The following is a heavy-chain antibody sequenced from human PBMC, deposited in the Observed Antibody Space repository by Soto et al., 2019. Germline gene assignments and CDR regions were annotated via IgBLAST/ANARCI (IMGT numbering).Heavy chain of an antibody. CDR3: ARVLRYFDWLLSNRFDP. D-gene: IGHD3-9*01. CDR1: GGSISSSNW. V-gene: IGHV4-4*02. CDR2: IYHSGST. Sequence: SETLSLTCAVSGGSISSSNWWSWGRQPPGXGLEWIGEIYHSGSTSYNPSLKSRVTISVDKSKNQFSLKLSSVTAADTAVYYCARVLRYFDWLLSNRFDPWGQGTLVTVSS. J-gene: IGHJ5*02.